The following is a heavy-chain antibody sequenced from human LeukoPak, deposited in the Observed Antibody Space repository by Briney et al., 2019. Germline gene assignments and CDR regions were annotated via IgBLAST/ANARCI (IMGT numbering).Heavy chain of an antibody. CDR3: ERQSFIAGDNWNYVLNGDDALDI. CDR1: GYAFSRYG. V-gene: IGHV1-18*01. D-gene: IGHD1-7*01. CDR2: ITAYDGNT. J-gene: IGHJ3*02. Sequence: ASVKVSCKASGYAFSRYGITWVRQAPGQGLEWMGWITAYDGNTNFAQNFQARVTMTTDTSTNTAYMELRSLRSDDTAVYYCERQSFIAGDNWNYVLNGDDALDIWGQGTMVTVSS.